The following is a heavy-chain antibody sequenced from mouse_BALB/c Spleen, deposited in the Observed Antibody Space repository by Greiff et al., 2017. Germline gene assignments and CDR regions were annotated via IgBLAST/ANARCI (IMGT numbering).Heavy chain of an antibody. D-gene: IGHD2-3*01. V-gene: IGHV2-9*02. Sequence: VQLVESGPGLVAPSQSLSITCTVSGFSLTSYGVHWVRQPPGKGLEWLGVIWAGGSTNYNSALMSRLSISKDNSKSQVFLKMNSLQTDDTAMYYCARDRGGYSYYFDYWGQGTTLTVSS. CDR2: IWAGGST. CDR3: ARDRGGYSYYFDY. J-gene: IGHJ2*01. CDR1: GFSLTSYG.